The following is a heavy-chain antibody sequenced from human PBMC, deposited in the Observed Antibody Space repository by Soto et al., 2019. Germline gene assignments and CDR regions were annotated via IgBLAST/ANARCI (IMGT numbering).Heavy chain of an antibody. J-gene: IGHJ4*02. CDR3: ARFTVSRRIVVVAATPY. CDR1: GFTFSSYA. Sequence: LRLSCAASGFTFSSYAMHWVRQAPGKGLEWVAVISYDGSNKYYADSVKGRFTISRDNSKNTLYLQMNSLRAEDTAVYYCARFTVSRRIVVVAATPYWGQGTLVTVSS. D-gene: IGHD2-15*01. V-gene: IGHV3-30-3*01. CDR2: ISYDGSNK.